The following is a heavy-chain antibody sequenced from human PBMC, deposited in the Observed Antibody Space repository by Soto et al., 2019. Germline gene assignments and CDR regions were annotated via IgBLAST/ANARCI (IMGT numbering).Heavy chain of an antibody. CDR3: ARDGYCSGGSCYSVAVFDY. CDR2: IWYNGSNE. V-gene: IGHV3-33*01. D-gene: IGHD2-15*01. J-gene: IGHJ4*02. CDR1: GFTFSSYV. Sequence: PGGSLRLSCAAPGFTFSSYVMNWVRQAPGKGLEWVSVIWYNGSNEYYADSVKGRFTISRDNSKNTLYLQMNSLKAENTAVYYSARDGYCSGGSCYSVAVFDYWGQGT.